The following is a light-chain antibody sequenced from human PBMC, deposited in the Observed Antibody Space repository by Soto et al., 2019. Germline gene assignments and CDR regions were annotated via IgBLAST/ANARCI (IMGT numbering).Light chain of an antibody. CDR2: GAS. Sequence: ESVLTQSPGTLSLSPGERVTLSCRASQSVSSSYLAWYQQKLGQAPRLLIYGASSRATGIPDRFSGSGSGTDFTLTISNLEPEDFAVYYCQQRSNWPPITFGQGTRLEIK. V-gene: IGKV3D-20*02. J-gene: IGKJ5*01. CDR3: QQRSNWPPIT. CDR1: QSVSSSY.